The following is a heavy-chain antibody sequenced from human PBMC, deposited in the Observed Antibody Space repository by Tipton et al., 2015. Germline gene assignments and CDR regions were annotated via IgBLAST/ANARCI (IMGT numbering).Heavy chain of an antibody. J-gene: IGHJ6*01. CDR3: ARDRGYGDYYGMDV. D-gene: IGHD5-12*01. CDR2: IYSSGAA. Sequence: TLSLTCTVSGGSVSSGSYYWSWIRQPPGKGLEWIGYIYSSGAASYNPSLKSRVTISVDTSRNQFSLKLTSVTAADTAVYYCARDRGYGDYYGMDVWGQGTTVTVSS. CDR1: GGSVSSGSYY. V-gene: IGHV4-61*01.